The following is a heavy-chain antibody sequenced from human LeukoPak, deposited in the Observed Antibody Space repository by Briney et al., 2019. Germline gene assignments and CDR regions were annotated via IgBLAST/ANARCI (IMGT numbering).Heavy chain of an antibody. CDR3: ALSPANGYGDYLRHFQH. Sequence: EASVRVSCKASGGTFSSYAISWVRQAPGQGLEWMGRIIPILGIANYAQKFQGRVTITADKSTSTAYMELSSLRSEDTAVYYCALSPANGYGDYLRHFQHWGQGTLVTVSS. D-gene: IGHD4-17*01. J-gene: IGHJ1*01. CDR1: GGTFSSYA. CDR2: IIPILGIA. V-gene: IGHV1-69*04.